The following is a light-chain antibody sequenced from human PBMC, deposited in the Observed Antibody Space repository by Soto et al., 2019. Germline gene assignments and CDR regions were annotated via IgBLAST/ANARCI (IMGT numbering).Light chain of an antibody. CDR2: GAS. V-gene: IGKV3-15*01. Sequence: EIVMTQSPDTLSVSPGERATLSCRASKSVSSNLAWYQQKPGQAPRLLIYGASTRATGIPARFSGSGSGTEVTLTISSLQSEDFAVYYCQQYNNWPPLTFGGGTKVEIK. J-gene: IGKJ4*01. CDR3: QQYNNWPPLT. CDR1: KSVSSN.